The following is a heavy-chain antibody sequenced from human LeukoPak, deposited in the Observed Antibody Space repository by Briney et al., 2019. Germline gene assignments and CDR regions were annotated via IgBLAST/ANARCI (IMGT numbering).Heavy chain of an antibody. CDR2: IYSGGST. V-gene: IGHV3-66*01. Sequence: GGSPRLSCAASGFTVSSNYMSWVRQAPGKGLEWVSVIYSGGSTYYADSVKGRFTISRDNTKNTLYLQMNSLRAEDTAVYYCARDKRGYSYGSFGWFDPWGQGTLVTVSS. J-gene: IGHJ5*02. D-gene: IGHD5-18*01. CDR1: GFTVSSNY. CDR3: ARDKRGYSYGSFGWFDP.